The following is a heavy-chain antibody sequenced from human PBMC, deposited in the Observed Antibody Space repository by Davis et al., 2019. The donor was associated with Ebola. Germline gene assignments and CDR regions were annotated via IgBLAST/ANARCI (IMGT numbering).Heavy chain of an antibody. V-gene: IGHV3-30*18. Sequence: PGGSLRLSCAASGFTSSSYGMHWVRQAPGKGLEWVAVISYDGSNKYYADSVKGRFTISRDNSKNTLYLQMNSLRAEDTAVYYCAKDRGGSGWLLYYYYGMDVWGKGTTVTVSS. D-gene: IGHD6-19*01. J-gene: IGHJ6*04. CDR2: ISYDGSNK. CDR3: AKDRGGSGWLLYYYYGMDV. CDR1: GFTSSSYG.